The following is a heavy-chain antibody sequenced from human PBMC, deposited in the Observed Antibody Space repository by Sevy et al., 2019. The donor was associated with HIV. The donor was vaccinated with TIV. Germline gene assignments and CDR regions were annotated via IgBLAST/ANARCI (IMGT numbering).Heavy chain of an antibody. CDR2: ISGSGGNT. J-gene: IGHJ6*03. V-gene: IGHV3-23*01. CDR1: GFTFSTYA. Sequence: GGSLRLSCAASGFTFSTYAMNWVRQAPGKGLEWVSAISGSGGNTFYADSVKGRFAISRDNSKNTLYLQMNSLRAEDTAVYYCAKDLRLRRGPYYYYMDVWGKGTTVTVSS. CDR3: AKDLRLRRGPYYYYMDV. D-gene: IGHD4-17*01.